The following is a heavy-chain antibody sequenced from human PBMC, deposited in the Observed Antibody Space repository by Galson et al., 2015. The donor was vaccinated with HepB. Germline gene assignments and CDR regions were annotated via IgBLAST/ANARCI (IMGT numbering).Heavy chain of an antibody. D-gene: IGHD5-12*01. CDR3: ARDRQGYLRTHYYYGMDV. J-gene: IGHJ6*02. Sequence: SVKVSCKASGGTFSSYAISWVRQAPGQGLEWMGGIIPIFGTANYAQKFQGRVTITADESTSTAYMELSSLRSEDTAVYYCARDRQGYLRTHYYYGMDVWGQGTTVTVSS. V-gene: IGHV1-69*13. CDR1: GGTFSSYA. CDR2: IIPIFGTA.